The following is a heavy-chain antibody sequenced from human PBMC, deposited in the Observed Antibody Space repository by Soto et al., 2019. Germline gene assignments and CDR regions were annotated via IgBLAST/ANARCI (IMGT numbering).Heavy chain of an antibody. V-gene: IGHV1-69*02. CDR1: GGTFSSYT. D-gene: IGHD2-2*01. J-gene: IGHJ5*02. CDR3: ARYCSSTSCYHNWFDP. Sequence: GASVKVSCKASGGTFSSYTISWVRQAPGQGLEWMGRIIPILGIANYAQKFQGRVTITADKSTSTAYMELSSLRSEDTAVYYCARYCSSTSCYHNWFDPWGQGTLVTVSS. CDR2: IIPILGIA.